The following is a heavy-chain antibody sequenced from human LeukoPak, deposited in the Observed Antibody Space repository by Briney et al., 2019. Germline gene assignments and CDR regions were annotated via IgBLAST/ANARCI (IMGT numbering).Heavy chain of an antibody. CDR2: MYYSGST. Sequence: SETLSLTCTASGGSISRNDYYWGWIRQPPGKGLEWIGSMYYSGSTYYSPTLKSRVIISIDTSSNQFFLKLTSVTAADTAVYYCARGIAFDYWGQGTLVTVSS. J-gene: IGHJ4*02. D-gene: IGHD6-13*01. CDR3: ARGIAFDY. CDR1: GGSISRNDYY. V-gene: IGHV4-39*07.